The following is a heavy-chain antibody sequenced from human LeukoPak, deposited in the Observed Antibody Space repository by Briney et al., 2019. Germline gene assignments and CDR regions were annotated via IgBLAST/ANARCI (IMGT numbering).Heavy chain of an antibody. CDR3: ARDRHLYFDWFTPDY. J-gene: IGHJ4*02. Sequence: PGGSLRLSCAASGFTFSTYAMGWVRQAPGKGLEWVAVISYDGSNKCYADSVKGRFTISRDNSKNTLYLQMNSLRAEDTAVYYCARDRHLYFDWFTPDYWGQGTLVTVSS. D-gene: IGHD3-9*01. CDR1: GFTFSTYA. V-gene: IGHV3-30*01. CDR2: ISYDGSNK.